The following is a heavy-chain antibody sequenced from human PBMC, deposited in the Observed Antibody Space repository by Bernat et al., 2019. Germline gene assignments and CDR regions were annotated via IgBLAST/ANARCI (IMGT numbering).Heavy chain of an antibody. CDR3: ARATESGYDWLY. J-gene: IGHJ4*02. Sequence: EVQLVESGGGLIQPGGSLRLSCAASGFTVSSNYMTWVRQAPGKGLEWVSLLYSDGTTYYADSVKGRFTISRDNPKNTLFLQMNSLRVEDTAVYYCARATESGYDWLYWGQGTLVTVSS. CDR2: LYSDGTT. CDR1: GFTVSSNY. V-gene: IGHV3-53*01. D-gene: IGHD5-12*01.